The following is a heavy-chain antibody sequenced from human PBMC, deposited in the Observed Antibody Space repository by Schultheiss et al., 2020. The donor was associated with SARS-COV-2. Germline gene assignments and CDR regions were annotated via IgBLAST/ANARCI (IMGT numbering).Heavy chain of an antibody. CDR1: GFTFSSYS. Sequence: GGSLRLSCAASGFTFSSYSMNWVRQAPGKGLEWVSYISSSGSTIYYADSVKGRFTISRDNAKNSLYLQMNSLRAEDTAVYYCAKVRYYDSSGYYYRPDAFDIWGQGTMVTVSS. CDR3: AKVRYYDSSGYYYRPDAFDI. J-gene: IGHJ3*02. CDR2: ISSSGSTI. D-gene: IGHD3-22*01. V-gene: IGHV3-48*04.